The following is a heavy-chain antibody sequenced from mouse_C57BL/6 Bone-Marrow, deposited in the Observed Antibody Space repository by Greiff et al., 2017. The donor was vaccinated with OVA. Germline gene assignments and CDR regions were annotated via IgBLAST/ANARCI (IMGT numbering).Heavy chain of an antibody. D-gene: IGHD2-4*01. CDR3: EREGDYDGDVYWYFDV. J-gene: IGHJ1*03. CDR2: IYPRSGNT. Sequence: QVQLKQSGAELARPGASVKLSCKASGYTFTSYGISWVKQRTGQGLEWIGEIYPRSGNTYYNEKFKGKATLTADKSSSTAYMELRSLTSEDSAVYFCEREGDYDGDVYWYFDVWGTGTTVTVSS. CDR1: GYTFTSYG. V-gene: IGHV1-81*01.